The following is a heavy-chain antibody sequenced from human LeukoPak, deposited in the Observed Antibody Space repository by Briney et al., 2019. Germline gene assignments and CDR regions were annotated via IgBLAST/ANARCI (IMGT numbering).Heavy chain of an antibody. V-gene: IGHV3-23*01. CDR3: AKTGYCTNGVCHPLYGYFDY. CDR1: GFNFSSYA. J-gene: IGHJ4*02. Sequence: PGGSLRLSCAASGFNFSSYAMSWVRQAPGKGLEWVSAITGNGVNTYYADSVKGRFTISRDNSKNTLYLQMNSLRAEDTAVYYCAKTGYCTNGVCHPLYGYFDYWGQGTLVTVSS. D-gene: IGHD2-8*01. CDR2: ITGNGVNT.